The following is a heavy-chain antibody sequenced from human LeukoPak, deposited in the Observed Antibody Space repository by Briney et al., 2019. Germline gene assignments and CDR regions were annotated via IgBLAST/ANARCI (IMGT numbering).Heavy chain of an antibody. V-gene: IGHV1-58*01. D-gene: IGHD6-13*01. CDR2: IVVGSGNT. CDR1: GFTFTSSA. J-gene: IGHJ4*02. Sequence: ASAKVSCKASGFTFTSSAVQWVRQARGQRLEWIGWIVVGSGNTNYAQKFQERVTITRDMSTSTAYMELSSLRSEDTAVYYCAADVAAADRDYWGQGTLVTVSS. CDR3: AADVAAADRDY.